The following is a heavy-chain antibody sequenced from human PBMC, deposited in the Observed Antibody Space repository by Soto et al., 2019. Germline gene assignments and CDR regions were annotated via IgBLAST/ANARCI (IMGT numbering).Heavy chain of an antibody. CDR3: ARRIYDSDTGPNFQYYFDS. CDR1: GYILAGYW. D-gene: IGHD3-22*01. J-gene: IGHJ4*02. CDR2: IDPSDSQT. V-gene: IGHV5-10-1*01. Sequence: GESLKISCKGSGYILAGYWITWVRQKPGKGLERMGRIDPSDSQTYYSPSFRGHVTISATKSITTVFLQWSSLRASDTAMYYCARRIYDSDTGPNFQYYFDSWGQGTPVTVSS.